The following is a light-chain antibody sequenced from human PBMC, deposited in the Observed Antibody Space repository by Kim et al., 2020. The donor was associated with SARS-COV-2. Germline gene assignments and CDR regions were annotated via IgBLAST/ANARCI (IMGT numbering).Light chain of an antibody. V-gene: IGKV1-16*02. CDR1: QGITTS. Sequence: DIQMTQSPSSLSASVGDRVTITCRASQGITTSLAWFQQKPGKATKSLIYAASNLQSGVPSKFSGSGSGTDFTLTINTLQPEDFATYYCQQYYNYPLTFGGGTKLEI. CDR2: AAS. J-gene: IGKJ4*01. CDR3: QQYYNYPLT.